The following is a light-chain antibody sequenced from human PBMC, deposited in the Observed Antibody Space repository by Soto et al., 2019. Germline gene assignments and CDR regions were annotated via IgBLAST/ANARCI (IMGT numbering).Light chain of an antibody. CDR1: QSVSTN. J-gene: IGKJ5*01. CDR3: RQFDKWPIT. V-gene: IGKV3-15*01. Sequence: EVVLTQSPATLSVSPGERATLSCRASQSVSTNLAWYQQKPGQVPRLLISGASTRATDIPARFSGSGSGTEFTLTISSLQSEDFAVYYCRQFDKWPITFGQGTRLEIK. CDR2: GAS.